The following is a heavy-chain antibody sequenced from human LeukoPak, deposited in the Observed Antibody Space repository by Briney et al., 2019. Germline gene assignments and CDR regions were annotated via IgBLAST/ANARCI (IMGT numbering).Heavy chain of an antibody. Sequence: PGGSLRLSCAASGFTFTTYWMHWVRQAPGKGLVWVSHINSDGSITSYADSVKGRFTISRDNAKNTLYLQMNSLRAEDTAVYYCAKGAGRWGLYYFDYWGQGTLVTVSS. J-gene: IGHJ4*02. CDR2: INSDGSIT. D-gene: IGHD6-13*01. V-gene: IGHV3-74*01. CDR3: AKGAGRWGLYYFDY. CDR1: GFTFTTYW.